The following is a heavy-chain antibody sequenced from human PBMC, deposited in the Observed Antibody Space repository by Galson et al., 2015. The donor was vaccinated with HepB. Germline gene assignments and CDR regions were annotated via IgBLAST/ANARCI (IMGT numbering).Heavy chain of an antibody. CDR3: AKDGLYYGSGTHSNAMDV. Sequence: SLRLSCAASGFRFNTYGIHWVRQAPGRGLQWVAFISYDGSNRYYGGSVKGRFTISRDNAKTTLYLQMNGLRGEDTAVYYCAKDGLYYGSGTHSNAMDVWGQGTTVIVSS. CDR2: ISYDGSNR. CDR1: GFRFNTYG. J-gene: IGHJ6*02. D-gene: IGHD3-10*01. V-gene: IGHV3-30*18.